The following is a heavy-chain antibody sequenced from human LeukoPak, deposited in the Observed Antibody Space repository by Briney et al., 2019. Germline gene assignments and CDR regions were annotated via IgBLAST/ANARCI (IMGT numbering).Heavy chain of an antibody. J-gene: IGHJ5*02. V-gene: IGHV3-7*04. CDR2: INKDGSDK. CDR1: GFTFSNYW. CDR3: AREAEVAIAGVFDP. D-gene: IGHD2-15*01. Sequence: GGSLRLSCAASGFTFSNYWMSWVRQAPGKGLEWVANINKDGSDKNYVDSVKGRFTISGDNAKKSLYLQMNSLRADDTAVYYCAREAEVAIAGVFDPWGQGTLVTVSS.